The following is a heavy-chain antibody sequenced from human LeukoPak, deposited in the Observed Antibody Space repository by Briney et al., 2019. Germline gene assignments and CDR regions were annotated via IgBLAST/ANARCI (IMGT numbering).Heavy chain of an antibody. Sequence: SETLSLTCTVSGYSISSGYYWGWIRQTPGKGLEWIGNIYHSGSTYYNPSLKSRVTISVDTSKNQFSLRLSSVTAADTAVYYCARGGNWNSYYFDYWGQGTLVTVSS. CDR3: ARGGNWNSYYFDY. V-gene: IGHV4-38-2*02. CDR1: GYSISSGYY. J-gene: IGHJ4*02. D-gene: IGHD1-1*01. CDR2: IYHSGST.